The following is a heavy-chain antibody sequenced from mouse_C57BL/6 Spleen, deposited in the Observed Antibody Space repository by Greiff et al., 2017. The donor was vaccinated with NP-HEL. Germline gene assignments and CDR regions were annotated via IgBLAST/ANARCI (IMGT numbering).Heavy chain of an antibody. CDR1: GYTFTSYW. CDR2: IDPSDSET. Sequence: QVQLQQPGAELVRPGSSVKLSCKASGYTFTSYWMHWVKQRPIQGLEWIGNIDPSDSETHYNQKFKDKATLTVDKSSSPSYMQLSSLTSEDSAVYYCASSEGPYFDYWGQGTTLTVSS. V-gene: IGHV1-52*01. J-gene: IGHJ2*01. D-gene: IGHD3-1*01. CDR3: ASSEGPYFDY.